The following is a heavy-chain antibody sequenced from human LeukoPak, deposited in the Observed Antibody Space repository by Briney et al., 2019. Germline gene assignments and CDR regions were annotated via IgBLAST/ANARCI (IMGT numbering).Heavy chain of an antibody. Sequence: PSETLSLTCTVSGASISSFYWSWIRQPPGRGLEWIGYIFYTGSTNYNPSLKGRVTLSMDTSKNQFSLNLTSVTAADTAVYYCARNRGTSDLDYWAREPWSPSPQ. V-gene: IGHV4-59*01. CDR2: IFYTGST. J-gene: IGHJ4*02. CDR3: ARNRGTSDLDY. D-gene: IGHD2-8*01. CDR1: GASISSFY.